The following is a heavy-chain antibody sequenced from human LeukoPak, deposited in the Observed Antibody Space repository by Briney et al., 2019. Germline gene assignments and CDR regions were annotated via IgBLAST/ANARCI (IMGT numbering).Heavy chain of an antibody. CDR1: GASISSYY. J-gene: IGHJ4*02. D-gene: IGHD4-17*01. CDR2: IYYTGST. CDR3: ARVLIRPYFDY. Sequence: SETLSLTCTVSGASISSYYWSWIRQPPGKGLEWIGYIYYTGSTSYNSSLKSRVAISVDTSKNQFSLKLSSVTAADTAVYYCARVLIRPYFDYWGQGTLVTVSS. V-gene: IGHV4-59*01.